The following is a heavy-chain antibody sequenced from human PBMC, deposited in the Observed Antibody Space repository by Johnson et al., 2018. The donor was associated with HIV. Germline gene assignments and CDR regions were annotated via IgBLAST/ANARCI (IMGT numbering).Heavy chain of an antibody. CDR2: IGTAGDT. CDR3: ARAPSPGPGGAFDI. J-gene: IGHJ3*02. V-gene: IGHV3-66*02. CDR1: RFTVSSNE. Sequence: VQLVESRGVLVQPGGSLRLSCAAPRFTVSSNEMSWVRQGPERGLEWVSAIGTAGDTYYPGSVKGRFTISRDNSENTLYLQMNSLRAEDTAVNYCARAPSPGPGGAFDIWGQGTMVTVSS.